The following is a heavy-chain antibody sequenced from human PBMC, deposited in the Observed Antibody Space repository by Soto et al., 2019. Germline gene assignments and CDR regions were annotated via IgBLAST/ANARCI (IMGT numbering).Heavy chain of an antibody. CDR1: GGTFSSYA. V-gene: IGHV1-69*12. CDR3: ARVVTVVKSFHYWYFDL. Sequence: QVQLVQSGAEVKKPGSSVKVSCKASGGTFSSYAISWVRQAPGQGLEWMGGIIPIFGTANYAQKFQGRVTNPADESTSTSDMELSSLRSEDTAVYYCARVVTVVKSFHYWYFDLWGRGTLVTVSS. D-gene: IGHD2-15*01. J-gene: IGHJ2*01. CDR2: IIPIFGTA.